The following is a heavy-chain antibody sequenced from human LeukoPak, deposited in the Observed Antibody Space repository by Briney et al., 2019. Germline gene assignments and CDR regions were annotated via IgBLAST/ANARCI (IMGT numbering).Heavy chain of an antibody. D-gene: IGHD1-26*01. CDR2: IFPGDSDT. J-gene: IGHJ4*02. Sequence: GESLKISCKGSGYIFTTYWIAWVRQMPGKGLEWMGIIFPGDSDTRYSPSFQGQDTISADKSITTAYLQWSSLKASDTAMYYCARSDGGSYRGYFDYWGQGTLVTVSS. V-gene: IGHV5-51*01. CDR3: ARSDGGSYRGYFDY. CDR1: GYIFTTYW.